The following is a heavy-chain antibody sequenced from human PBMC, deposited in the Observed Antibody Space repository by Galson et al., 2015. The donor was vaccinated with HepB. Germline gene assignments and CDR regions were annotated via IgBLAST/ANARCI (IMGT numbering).Heavy chain of an antibody. Sequence: SLRLSCAASGFTFSSYWMHWVRQAPGKRLVWVSRTNSDGRSTRYADSVKGRFTISRDNAKNTLYLQMNGLRVEDTAIYYCAKARSGIVAAATNYWGQGTLVTVSS. V-gene: IGHV3-74*01. CDR2: TNSDGRST. J-gene: IGHJ4*02. CDR1: GFTFSSYW. CDR3: AKARSGIVAAATNY. D-gene: IGHD6-13*01.